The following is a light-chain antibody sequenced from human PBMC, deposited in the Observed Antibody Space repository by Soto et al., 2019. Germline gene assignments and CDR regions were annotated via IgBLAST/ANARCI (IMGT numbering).Light chain of an antibody. CDR1: QDIDTY. V-gene: IGKV1-12*01. CDR3: HRARAFPLT. J-gene: IGKJ4*01. Sequence: DLQMTQSPSSVSASVGDRVTITCRASQDIDTYLAWYQQKPGKGPRLLFYAASNLQNEVPSRFSGGGSGTEFTLTISSLHPEDFATYFCHRARAFPLTFGGGTKVESK. CDR2: AAS.